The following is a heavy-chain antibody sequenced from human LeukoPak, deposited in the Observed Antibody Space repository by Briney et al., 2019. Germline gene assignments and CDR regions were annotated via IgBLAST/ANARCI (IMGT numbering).Heavy chain of an antibody. CDR1: GFTVSSNY. CDR2: IYSGGST. CDR3: ARDRGNSIVGADFDS. Sequence: GGSLRLSCAVSGFTVSSNYMSWVRQAPGTGLEWVSVIYSGGSTDYADSVKGRFTISRDNSKNTLYLQMNSLRAEDTAIYYCARDRGNSIVGADFDSWGQGTLVTVSS. D-gene: IGHD1-26*01. V-gene: IGHV3-66*01. J-gene: IGHJ4*02.